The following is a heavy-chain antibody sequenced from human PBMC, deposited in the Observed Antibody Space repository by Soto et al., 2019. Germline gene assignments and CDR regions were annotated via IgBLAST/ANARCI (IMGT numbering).Heavy chain of an antibody. Sequence: QVQLVQSGAEVKKPGSSVKVSCKASGGTFSSYAISWVRQAPGQGLEWMGGIIPIFGTANYAQKFQGRVTITADESTSTAYMEMSSLRSEDTAVYYCAREKGAADGTGTQAFDYWGQGPLVTVSS. D-gene: IGHD6-13*01. CDR3: AREKGAADGTGTQAFDY. J-gene: IGHJ4*02. CDR1: GGTFSSYA. V-gene: IGHV1-69*01. CDR2: IIPIFGTA.